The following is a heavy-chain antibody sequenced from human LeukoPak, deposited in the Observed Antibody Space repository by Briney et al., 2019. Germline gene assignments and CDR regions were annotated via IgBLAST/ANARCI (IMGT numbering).Heavy chain of an antibody. D-gene: IGHD6-19*01. J-gene: IGHJ4*02. Sequence: SGGSLRLSCAASGFTVSSNYMSCVRQAPGKGLEWVSVIYSGGSTYYADSVKGRFTISRDNSKNTLYLQMNSLRAEDTAVYYCARDRPVAGTTYPYYFDYWGQGTLVTVSS. CDR3: ARDRPVAGTTYPYYFDY. CDR1: GFTVSSNY. CDR2: IYSGGST. V-gene: IGHV3-66*02.